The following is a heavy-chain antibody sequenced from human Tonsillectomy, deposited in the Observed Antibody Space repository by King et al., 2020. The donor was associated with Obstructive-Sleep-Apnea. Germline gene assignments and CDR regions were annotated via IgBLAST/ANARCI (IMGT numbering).Heavy chain of an antibody. V-gene: IGHV5-51*01. CDR2: IYPGDSDT. Sequence: QLVQSGAEVKKPGESLKISCKGSGYSFTSNWIGWVRQMPGKGLEWMGIIYPGDSDTRYSPSFQGQVTISADKSISTAYLQWSSLKASDTAMFYCARLRALTSSSGAFYFDYWGQGTLVTVSS. J-gene: IGHJ4*02. CDR3: ARLRALTSSSGAFYFDY. CDR1: GYSFTSNW. D-gene: IGHD6-6*01.